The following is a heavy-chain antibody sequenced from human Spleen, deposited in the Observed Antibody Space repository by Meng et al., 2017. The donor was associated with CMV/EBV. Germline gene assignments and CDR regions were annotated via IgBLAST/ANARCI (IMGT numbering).Heavy chain of an antibody. CDR3: ARAGAFPQYYDY. CDR1: GFAYA. J-gene: IGHJ4*02. D-gene: IGHD3-3*02. V-gene: IGHV3-23*01. Sequence: GESLKISCAASGFAYAMSWVRQAPGKGLEWVSTISNNGANTYYADSAKGRFTISRDNSKNTLSLLMSSLRAEDTAVYYCARAGAFPQYYDYWGQGMLVTVSS. CDR2: ISNNGANT.